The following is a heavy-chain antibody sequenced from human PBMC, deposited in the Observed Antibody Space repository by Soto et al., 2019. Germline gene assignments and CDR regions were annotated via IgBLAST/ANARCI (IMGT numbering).Heavy chain of an antibody. V-gene: IGHV3-7*01. CDR1: GFTFRSYW. CDR2: IKDDGSDK. CDR3: ARSSPLGPPGY. Sequence: EVQLVESGGGLVQPGGSLRLSCAASGFTFRSYWMSWVRQAPGKGLEWVANIKDDGSDKYYVDSVKGRFTISRDNAKNSLYLQMNSLRVEDTVVYYLARSSPLGPPGYWGQGTLVTVSA. J-gene: IGHJ4*02.